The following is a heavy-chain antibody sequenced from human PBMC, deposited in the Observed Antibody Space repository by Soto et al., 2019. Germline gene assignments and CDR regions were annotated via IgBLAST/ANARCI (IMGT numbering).Heavy chain of an antibody. J-gene: IGHJ4*02. CDR3: ARDYSRGDFDY. V-gene: IGHV3-30-3*01. CDR1: GFPFTSYT. D-gene: IGHD2-15*01. Sequence: QVQLVESGGGVVQPGRSLRLSCAGSGFPFTSYTMHWVRQAPGKGLEWVAIISDDGSKKYYADSVKGRFTISRDNSKNMVFLQMNSLRGEDTAVYYCARDYSRGDFDYWGQGTLVTVSS. CDR2: ISDDGSKK.